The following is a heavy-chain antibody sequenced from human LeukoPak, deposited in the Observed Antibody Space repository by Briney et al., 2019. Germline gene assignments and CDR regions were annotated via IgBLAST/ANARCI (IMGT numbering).Heavy chain of an antibody. V-gene: IGHV1-8*01. CDR1: GYTFTSYD. J-gene: IGHJ4*02. CDR2: MNPNSGNT. D-gene: IGHD2/OR15-2a*01. CDR3: ARSVPLLDYALDY. Sequence: ASVKVSCKASGYTFTSYDINWVRQATGQGLEWMGWMNPNSGNTGYAQKFQGRVTMTRNTSISTAYMELSSLRSEDTAVYYCARSVPLLDYALDYWGQGTLVTVSS.